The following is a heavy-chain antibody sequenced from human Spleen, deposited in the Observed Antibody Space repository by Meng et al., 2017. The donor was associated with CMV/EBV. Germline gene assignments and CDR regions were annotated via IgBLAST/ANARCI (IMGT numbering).Heavy chain of an antibody. CDR2: IYTSGST. CDR3: ASPLQDY. V-gene: IGHV4-4*07. Sequence: VEVRGAGPGVGKPAETLSRTCTGSGGSISSYDWSWIRQPAGKGLEWIGRIYTSGSTNYNPSLKSRVTMSVDTSKNQFSLKLSSVTAADTAVYYCASPLQDYWGQGTLVTVSS. CDR1: GGSISSYD. J-gene: IGHJ4*02.